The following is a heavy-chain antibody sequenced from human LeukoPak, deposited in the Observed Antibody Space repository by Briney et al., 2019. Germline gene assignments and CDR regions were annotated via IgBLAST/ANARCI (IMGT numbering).Heavy chain of an antibody. CDR1: GYTFTSYA. CDR2: TNTNTGNP. J-gene: IGHJ4*02. D-gene: IGHD3-10*01. Sequence: ASVKVSCKASGYTFTSYAMNGVRQAPGQGLEWMGWTNTNTGNPTYAQGFTGRFVFSLDTSVSTAYLQISSLKAEDTAVYYCARDITMVRGAAGYWGQGTLVTVSS. CDR3: ARDITMVRGAAGY. V-gene: IGHV7-4-1*02.